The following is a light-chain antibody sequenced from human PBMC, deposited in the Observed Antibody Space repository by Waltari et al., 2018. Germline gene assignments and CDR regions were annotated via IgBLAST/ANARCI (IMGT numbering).Light chain of an antibody. CDR1: SSTIGSNS. CDR3: AAWDDSLSGWV. Sequence: QSVLTQPPSASGNPGERVTISCSGSSSTIGSNSVYWYQQLPGTAPKLLIYRNNQRPSGVPDRFSGSKSGTSASLAISGLRSEDEADYYCAAWDDSLSGWVFGGGTKLTVL. V-gene: IGLV1-47*01. J-gene: IGLJ3*02. CDR2: RNN.